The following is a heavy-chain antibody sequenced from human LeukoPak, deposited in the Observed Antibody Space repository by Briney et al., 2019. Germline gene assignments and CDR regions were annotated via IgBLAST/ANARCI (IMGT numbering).Heavy chain of an antibody. CDR3: AKDFIYDSSGYPTNFDY. Sequence: PGGSLRLSCAASGFTFSSYGMHWVRQAPGKGLEWVAFIWYDGNNKYRADSVKGRFTISRDNSKNTVYLQMNSLRAEDTAVYYCAKDFIYDSSGYPTNFDYWGQGTLATVSS. J-gene: IGHJ4*02. CDR1: GFTFSSYG. D-gene: IGHD3-22*01. CDR2: IWYDGNNK. V-gene: IGHV3-30*02.